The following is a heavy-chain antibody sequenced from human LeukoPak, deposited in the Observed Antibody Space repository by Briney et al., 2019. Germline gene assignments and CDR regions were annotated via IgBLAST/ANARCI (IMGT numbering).Heavy chain of an antibody. D-gene: IGHD4-17*01. Sequence: PGGSLRLSCAASGFTFSSYEMSWVRQAPAKGLEWVSYISSSGGIIYYADSVKGRFTISRDNAKNSLYLQMNSLRAEDTAVYYCARESDYGDFFFDYWGQGTLVTVSS. CDR1: GFTFSSYE. V-gene: IGHV3-48*03. CDR2: ISSSGGII. J-gene: IGHJ4*02. CDR3: ARESDYGDFFFDY.